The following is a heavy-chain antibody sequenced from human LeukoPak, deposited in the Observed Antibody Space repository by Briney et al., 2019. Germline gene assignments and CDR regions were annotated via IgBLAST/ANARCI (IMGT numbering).Heavy chain of an antibody. Sequence: SQTLSPTCTVSGGSFTIYYWSWIRQPPGKGLEWIGYIYYSGSTDYNPSLKSRVPMSLDTSKNPFSLNLNSVTAADTAVYYCARAVITFGAAVAKGFDCWGQGTLVTVSS. J-gene: IGHJ4*02. CDR3: ARAVITFGAAVAKGFDC. CDR2: IYYSGST. V-gene: IGHV4-59*01. D-gene: IGHD3-16*01. CDR1: GGSFTIYY.